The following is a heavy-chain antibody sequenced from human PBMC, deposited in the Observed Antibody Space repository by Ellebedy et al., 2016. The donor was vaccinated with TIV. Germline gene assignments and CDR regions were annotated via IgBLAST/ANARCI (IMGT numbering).Heavy chain of an antibody. CDR2: INPSGGST. CDR1: GGTFSSYA. D-gene: IGHD6-13*01. CDR3: ARGQVVIAAAGTHDAFDI. V-gene: IGHV1-46*01. Sequence: ASVKVSCKASGGTFSSYAISWVRQAPGQGLEWMGIINPSGGSTSYAQKFQGRVTMTRDTSISTAYMELSRLRSDDTAVYYCARGQVVIAAAGTHDAFDIWGQGTMVTVSS. J-gene: IGHJ3*02.